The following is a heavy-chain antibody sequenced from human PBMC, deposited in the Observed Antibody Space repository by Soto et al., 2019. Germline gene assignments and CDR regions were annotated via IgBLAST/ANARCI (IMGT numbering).Heavy chain of an antibody. V-gene: IGHV4-39*02. CDR1: GGSISSSSYY. J-gene: IGHJ6*02. D-gene: IGHD2-15*01. CDR3: ATELGYCSGGSCPREYYYYYYGMDV. CDR2: IYYSGST. Sequence: KTSETLSLTCTVSGGSISSSSYYWGWIRQPPGKGLEWIGSIYYSGSTYYNPSLKSRVTISVDTSKNQFSLKLSSVTAADTAVYYCATELGYCSGGSCPREYYYYYYGMDVWGQGTTVTVSS.